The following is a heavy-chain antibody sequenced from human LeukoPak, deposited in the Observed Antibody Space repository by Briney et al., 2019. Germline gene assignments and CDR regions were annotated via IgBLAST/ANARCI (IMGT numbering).Heavy chain of an antibody. Sequence: GESLRLSCAASGFTVSTYYMTWVRQAPGKGLECVSVIYSGGSTYYADPVKGRFTVSRDNSKNTLYLQMNSLRAEDTAMYYCARGLGYCTSTTCLLPFDYWGQGTLVTVSS. J-gene: IGHJ4*02. V-gene: IGHV3-53*01. CDR2: IYSGGST. CDR1: GFTVSTYY. CDR3: ARGLGYCTSTTCLLPFDY. D-gene: IGHD2-2*01.